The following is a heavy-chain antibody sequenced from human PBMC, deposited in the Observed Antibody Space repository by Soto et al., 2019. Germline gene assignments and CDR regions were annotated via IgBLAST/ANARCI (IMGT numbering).Heavy chain of an antibody. CDR2: IYPGDSDT. CDR1: GYSFTSYW. D-gene: IGHD3-16*01. J-gene: IGHJ6*02. CDR3: ARDPSIYDYVWGSYKTYGIDV. Sequence: PGESLKISCKGSGYSFTSYWIGWVRQMPGKGLEWMGIIYPGDSDTRYSPSFQGQVTISADKSISTAYLQWSSLKASDTAMYYCARDPSIYDYVWGSYKTYGIDVWGQGTTVTVSS. V-gene: IGHV5-51*01.